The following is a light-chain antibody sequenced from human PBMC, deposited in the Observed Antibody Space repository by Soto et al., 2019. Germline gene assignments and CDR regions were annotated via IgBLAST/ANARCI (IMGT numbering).Light chain of an antibody. CDR1: QSLTNSF. Sequence: EFVLTQSPGTLSLSPGEGATLSCRASQSLTNSFIAWYQQKPGQAPRLXIYDTFIRESGIPDRFSGSGSGTEFTLTISRLEPEDFAVFYCQQYGTSEIIFGQGTRLEIK. CDR2: DTF. V-gene: IGKV3-20*01. CDR3: QQYGTSEII. J-gene: IGKJ5*01.